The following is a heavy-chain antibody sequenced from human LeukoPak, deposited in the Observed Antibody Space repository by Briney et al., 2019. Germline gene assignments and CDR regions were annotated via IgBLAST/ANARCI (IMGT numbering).Heavy chain of an antibody. V-gene: IGHV1-8*01. J-gene: IGHJ5*02. D-gene: IGHD3-3*01. CDR2: MNPNSGNT. Sequence: ASVKVSCKASGYTFTSYDINWVRQATGQGLEWMGWMNPNSGNTGYAQKFQGRVTMTRNTSISTAYMELSSLRSEDTAVYYCAREADLVKTYYDFWSGYYMGKNNWFDPWGQGTLVTVSS. CDR1: GYTFTSYD. CDR3: AREADLVKTYYDFWSGYYMGKNNWFDP.